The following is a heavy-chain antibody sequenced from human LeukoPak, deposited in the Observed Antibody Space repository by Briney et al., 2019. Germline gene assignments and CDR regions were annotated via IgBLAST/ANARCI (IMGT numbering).Heavy chain of an antibody. CDR2: IYYSGST. Sequence: SETLSLTCTVSGGSISSYYWSWIRQPPGKGLEWIGYIYYSGSTNYNPSLKSRVTISVDTSKNQFSLKLSSVTAADTAVYYCARRLLGYCSGGSCYSGYIQHWGQGTLVTVSS. D-gene: IGHD2-15*01. CDR1: GGSISSYY. J-gene: IGHJ1*01. V-gene: IGHV4-59*12. CDR3: ARRLLGYCSGGSCYSGYIQH.